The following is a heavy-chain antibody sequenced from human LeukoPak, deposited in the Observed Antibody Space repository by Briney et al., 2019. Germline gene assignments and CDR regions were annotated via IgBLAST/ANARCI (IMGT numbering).Heavy chain of an antibody. D-gene: IGHD3-10*01. CDR1: GFTFSSHS. CDR3: ARAFGGADQFDY. V-gene: IGHV3-21*01. Sequence: GGSLRLSCAASGFTFSSHSMNWVRQAPGKGLEWVSSISSSSSYIYYADSVKGRFTISRDNAKNSLYLQMNSLRAEDTAVYYCARAFGGADQFDYWGQGTLVTVSS. J-gene: IGHJ4*02. CDR2: ISSSSSYI.